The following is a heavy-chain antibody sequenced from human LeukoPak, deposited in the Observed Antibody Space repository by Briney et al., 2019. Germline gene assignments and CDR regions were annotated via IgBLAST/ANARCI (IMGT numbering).Heavy chain of an antibody. Sequence: GGSLRLSCAASGFSFSSYAMNWVRQAPGKGLEWVSSISVSGGITYYADSVRGRFTISRDDSRNTFSLQLNSLRVGDTALYYCAKDASRHGSSTWFYFDRWGQGILVSVSS. J-gene: IGHJ4*02. V-gene: IGHV3-23*01. CDR2: ISVSGGIT. CDR1: GFSFSSYA. D-gene: IGHD6-13*01. CDR3: AKDASRHGSSTWFYFDR.